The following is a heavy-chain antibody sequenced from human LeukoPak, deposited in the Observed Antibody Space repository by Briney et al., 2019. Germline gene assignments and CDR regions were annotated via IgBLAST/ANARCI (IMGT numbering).Heavy chain of an antibody. Sequence: GGSLRLSCAASGFTFSSYAMHWVRQAPGKGLEWVAVISYDGSNKYYADSVKGRFTISRDNSKNTLYLQMNSLRAEDTAVYYCAKDANELQGGAAAGDAFDIWGQGTMVTVSS. CDR1: GFTFSSYA. D-gene: IGHD6-13*01. V-gene: IGHV3-30-3*01. CDR2: ISYDGSNK. J-gene: IGHJ3*02. CDR3: AKDANELQGGAAAGDAFDI.